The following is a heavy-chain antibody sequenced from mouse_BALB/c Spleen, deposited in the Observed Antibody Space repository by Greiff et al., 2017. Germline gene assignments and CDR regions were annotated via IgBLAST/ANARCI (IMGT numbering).Heavy chain of an antibody. Sequence: VQRVESGPELVRPGVSVKISCKGSGYTFTDYAMHWVKQSHAKSLEWIGVISTYYGNTNYNQKFKGKATMTVDKSSSTAYMELARLTSADSAIYYCARGGYAFDYWGQGTTLTVSS. CDR3: ARGGYAFDY. V-gene: IGHV1-67*01. CDR1: GYTFTDYA. CDR2: ISTYYGNT. D-gene: IGHD2-2*01. J-gene: IGHJ2*01.